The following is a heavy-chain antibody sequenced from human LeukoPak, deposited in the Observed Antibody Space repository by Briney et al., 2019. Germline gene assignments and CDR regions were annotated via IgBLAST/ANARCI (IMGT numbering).Heavy chain of an antibody. CDR2: IYYSGTT. Sequence: SETLSLTCTVSGVSISGGNSYWSWIRQHPGKGLEWIGYIYYSGTTYYDPSLKSRVTISLDTWKNQFFLKLSSATSADTAVYYCARDLGSYDSSGYSNYYYYYMDVWGKGTTVTVSS. CDR3: ARDLGSYDSSGYSNYYYYYMDV. V-gene: IGHV4-31*03. CDR1: GVSISGGNSY. D-gene: IGHD3-22*01. J-gene: IGHJ6*03.